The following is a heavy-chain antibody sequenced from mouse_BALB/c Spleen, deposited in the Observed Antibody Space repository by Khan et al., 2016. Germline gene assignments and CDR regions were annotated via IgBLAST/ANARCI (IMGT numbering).Heavy chain of an antibody. CDR3: ARRSYPYFDY. J-gene: IGHJ2*01. V-gene: IGHV9-3-1*01. CDR2: INTYTGEP. D-gene: IGHD6-1*01. CDR1: GYTFTNYG. Sequence: QIQLVQSGPELKKPGETVKISCKASGYTFTNYGMNWVKQAPGKGLKWMGWINTYTGEPTYADDFKGRFAFSLETSASTAYLQINNLKNEDTATXVCARRSYPYFDYWGQGTTLTVSS.